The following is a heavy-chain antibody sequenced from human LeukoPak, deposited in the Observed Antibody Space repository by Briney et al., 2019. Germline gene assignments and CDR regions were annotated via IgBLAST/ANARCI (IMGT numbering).Heavy chain of an antibody. V-gene: IGHV3-7*01. CDR3: VRGAYYAAY. D-gene: IGHD2/OR15-2a*01. Sequence: GGSLRLSCAASRFTVSDYWMSWVRQTPGKGLEWVANIKQDGSEKYYMASVKGRFIISRDNVKSALYLQMNSLRVEDTGVYYCVRGAYYAAYWGQGTLVTVSS. CDR1: RFTVSDYW. J-gene: IGHJ4*02. CDR2: IKQDGSEK.